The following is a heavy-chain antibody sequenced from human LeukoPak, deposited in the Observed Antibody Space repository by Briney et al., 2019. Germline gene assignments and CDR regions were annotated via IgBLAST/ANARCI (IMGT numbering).Heavy chain of an antibody. D-gene: IGHD3-9*01. V-gene: IGHV4-59*01. Sequence: PSETLSLTCTVSGGSISSYYWSWIRQPPGKGLEWIGYIYYSGSTNYNPSLKSRVTISVDTSKNQFSLKLSSVAAADTAVYYCARGVLRYFDWSSDYYYYMDVWGKGTTVTVSS. CDR2: IYYSGST. CDR3: ARGVLRYFDWSSDYYYYMDV. J-gene: IGHJ6*03. CDR1: GGSISSYY.